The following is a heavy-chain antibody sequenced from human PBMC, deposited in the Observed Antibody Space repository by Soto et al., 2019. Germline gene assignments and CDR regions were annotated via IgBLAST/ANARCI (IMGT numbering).Heavy chain of an antibody. D-gene: IGHD2-15*01. Sequence: QVQLVQSGAEVKKPGSSVKVSCKASGGTFSRDAISWVRQAPGQGLEWMGGIIPMFGTAKYVQKFQGRLTITADESMTTAYMELRSLGSDDTAVYYCARGVVVVAASQLGWFDPWGQGTLVTVSS. CDR3: ARGVVVVAASQLGWFDP. V-gene: IGHV1-69*01. J-gene: IGHJ5*02. CDR1: GGTFSRDA. CDR2: IIPMFGTA.